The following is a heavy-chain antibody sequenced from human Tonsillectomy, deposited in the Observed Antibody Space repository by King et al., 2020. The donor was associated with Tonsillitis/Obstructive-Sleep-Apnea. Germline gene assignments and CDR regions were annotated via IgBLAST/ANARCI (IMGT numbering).Heavy chain of an antibody. D-gene: IGHD5-18*01. Sequence: VQLVESGGGLVQPGGSLRLSCAASGFTFSSYWMSWVRQAPGKGLEWVANIKQDGSEKYYVDSVKGRFTISRDNAKNSLYLQMNSLRAEDTAVYYCARTLGTTAMAFYFDYWGQGTLVTGSS. CDR2: IKQDGSEK. CDR1: GFTFSSYW. CDR3: ARTLGTTAMAFYFDY. V-gene: IGHV3-7*03. J-gene: IGHJ4*02.